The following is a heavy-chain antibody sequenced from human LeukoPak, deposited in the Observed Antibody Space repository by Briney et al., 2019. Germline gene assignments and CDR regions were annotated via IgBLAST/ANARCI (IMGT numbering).Heavy chain of an antibody. J-gene: IGHJ6*02. D-gene: IGHD5-18*01. CDR3: ARDTSYGDEYYYYGMDV. CDR2: IRDDGDDQ. CDR1: GFSFRNYG. V-gene: IGHV3-30*02. Sequence: GGSLRLSCAASGFSFRNYGMYWVRQAPGKGLEWVSFIRDDGDDQYYADSVKGRFTISRDNAKNSLYLQMNSLRAEDTAVYYCARDTSYGDEYYYYGMDVWGQGTTVTVSS.